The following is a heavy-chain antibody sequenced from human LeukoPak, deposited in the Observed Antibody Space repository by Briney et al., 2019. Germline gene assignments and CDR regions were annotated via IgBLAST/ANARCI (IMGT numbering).Heavy chain of an antibody. V-gene: IGHV1-2*02. CDR3: ARGPPYCSGGSCYQSPPDY. CDR2: INPNSGGT. J-gene: IGHJ4*02. D-gene: IGHD2-15*01. CDR1: GYTFTGYY. Sequence: ASVKVSCKASGYTFTGYYMHWVRQAPGQGLEWMGWINPNSGGTNYAQKFQGRVTMTRDTSISTAYMELGRLRSDDTAVYYCARGPPYCSGGSCYQSPPDYWGQGTLVAVSS.